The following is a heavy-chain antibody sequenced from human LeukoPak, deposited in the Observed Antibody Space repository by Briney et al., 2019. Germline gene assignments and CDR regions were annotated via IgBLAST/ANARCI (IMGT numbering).Heavy chain of an antibody. V-gene: IGHV4-39*01. CDR3: ATNEWSGYSFEY. CDR2: IYSSGST. J-gene: IGHJ4*02. Sequence: PSDTLSLTCTVSGGSISSSSYYWGWIRQPPGKGLEWIGSIYSSGSTYYNPSLKSRVTISVDTSKNQFSLKLSSVTAADTAVYYCATNEWSGYSFEYGGQGTLVPVSS. D-gene: IGHD3-3*01. CDR1: GGSISSSSYY.